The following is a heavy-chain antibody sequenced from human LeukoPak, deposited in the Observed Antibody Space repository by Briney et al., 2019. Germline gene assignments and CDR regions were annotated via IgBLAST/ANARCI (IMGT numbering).Heavy chain of an antibody. CDR1: GFTFSSYA. D-gene: IGHD3-10*01. V-gene: IGHV3-23*01. J-gene: IGHJ4*02. CDR3: AKSRGSGTYCFDY. Sequence: PGGSLRLSCAASGFTFSSYAMSWVRQAPGKGLEWVSTIDNSGTTYCPDSVKGRFTISRDNSKNTLYLQMNSLRAEDTATYYCAKSRGSGTYCFDYWGQGTLATVSS. CDR2: IDNSGTT.